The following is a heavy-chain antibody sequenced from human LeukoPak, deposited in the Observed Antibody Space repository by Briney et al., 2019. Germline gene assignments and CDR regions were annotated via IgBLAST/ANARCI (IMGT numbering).Heavy chain of an antibody. CDR1: GFTFSDYY. D-gene: IGHD6-13*01. V-gene: IGHV3-11*06. CDR2: IRRNSYT. J-gene: IGHJ4*02. CDR3: ARMGIAAVGAYYFDY. Sequence: GGSLRLSCAASGFTFSDYYMSWIRRAPGKGLEWGSYIRRNSYTNYADSVKGRFTISRDNAKNSLHLQMASLRAEDTAVYYCARMGIAAVGAYYFDYWGQGTLVAVSS.